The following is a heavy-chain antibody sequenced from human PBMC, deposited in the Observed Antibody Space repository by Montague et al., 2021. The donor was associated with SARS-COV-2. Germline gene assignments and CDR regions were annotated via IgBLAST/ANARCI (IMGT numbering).Heavy chain of an antibody. CDR1: GGSITSYY. CDR3: ARRRERWSDAFDI. CDR2: IYYSGST. V-gene: IGHV4-59*08. J-gene: IGHJ3*02. Sequence: SETLSLTCTVSGGSITSYYWTWIRQPPGKGLEWVGRIYYSGSTNYNPSLKSRVTISVDTSKNQFSLKVRSVTAADTAVYYCARRRERWSDAFDIWGQGTMVTVSS. D-gene: IGHD2-15*01.